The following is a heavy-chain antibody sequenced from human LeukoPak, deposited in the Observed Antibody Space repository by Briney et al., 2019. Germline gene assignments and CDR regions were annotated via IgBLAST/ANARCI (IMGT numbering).Heavy chain of an antibody. V-gene: IGHV1-2*02. D-gene: IGHD3-10*01. CDR3: ARDPNGSGNWNY. Sequence: GASVKVSCKASGYTFTGYYMHWVRQAPGQGLEWMGWINPNSGGKNYAQKFQGRVTMTRDTSISTAYMELSRLRSDDTAVYYCARDPNGSGNWNYWGQGTLVTVSS. CDR2: INPNSGGK. CDR1: GYTFTGYY. J-gene: IGHJ4*02.